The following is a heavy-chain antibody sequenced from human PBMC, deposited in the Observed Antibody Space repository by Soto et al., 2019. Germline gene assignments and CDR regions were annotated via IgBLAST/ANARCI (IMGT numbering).Heavy chain of an antibody. J-gene: IGHJ2*01. CDR2: IYYSGST. CDR3: ARRDSSGWHWYFDL. V-gene: IGHV4-59*08. Sequence: QVQLQESGPGLVKPSETLSPTCTVSGGSISSYYWNWFRQPPGKGLEWIGYIYYSGSTNYNPSLKSRVTISVDTSKNQFSLGLSSVTAADTAVYYCARRDSSGWHWYFDLWGRGTLVTVSS. CDR1: GGSISSYY. D-gene: IGHD6-19*01.